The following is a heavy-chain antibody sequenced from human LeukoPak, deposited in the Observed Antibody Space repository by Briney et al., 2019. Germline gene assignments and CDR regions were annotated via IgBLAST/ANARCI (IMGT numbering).Heavy chain of an antibody. J-gene: IGHJ4*02. CDR2: TNTNTGNP. V-gene: IGHV7-4-1*02. D-gene: IGHD1-26*01. Sequence: ASAKVSCKASGGTFSSYAISWVRQAPGQGLEWMGWTNTNTGNPTYAQGFTGRFVFSLDTSVSTAYLQISSLKAEDTAVYYCARGGGSYYGSPRPNDIDYWGQGTLVTVSS. CDR1: GGTFSSYA. CDR3: ARGGGSYYGSPRPNDIDY.